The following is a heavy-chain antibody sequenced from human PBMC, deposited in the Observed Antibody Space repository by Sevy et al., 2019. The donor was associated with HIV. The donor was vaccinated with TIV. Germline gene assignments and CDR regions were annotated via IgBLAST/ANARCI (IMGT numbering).Heavy chain of an antibody. CDR3: ARGGIRGDHDAFDI. V-gene: IGHV3-21*01. CDR1: GFTFSSYS. CDR2: ISSSSSYI. D-gene: IGHD2-21*02. J-gene: IGHJ3*02. Sequence: GGSLRLSCAASGFTFSSYSMNWVRQAPGKGLEWVSSISSSSSYIYYADSVKGRFTISRSNAKNSLYLQMNSLRAEDTAVYYCARGGIRGDHDAFDIWGQGTMVTVSS.